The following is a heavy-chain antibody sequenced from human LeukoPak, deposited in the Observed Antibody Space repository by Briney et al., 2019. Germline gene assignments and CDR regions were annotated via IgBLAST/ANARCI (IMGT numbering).Heavy chain of an antibody. Sequence: SETLSLTCTVSGGSISSGGYYWSWIRQHPGKGLEWIGYIYYSGSTYYNPSLKSRVTISVDTSKNQFSLKLSSVTAADTAVYYCARGGPPYCSGGSCYGAEYFQHWGQGTLVTVSA. V-gene: IGHV4-31*03. D-gene: IGHD2-15*01. CDR3: ARGGPPYCSGGSCYGAEYFQH. J-gene: IGHJ1*01. CDR2: IYYSGST. CDR1: GGSISSGGYY.